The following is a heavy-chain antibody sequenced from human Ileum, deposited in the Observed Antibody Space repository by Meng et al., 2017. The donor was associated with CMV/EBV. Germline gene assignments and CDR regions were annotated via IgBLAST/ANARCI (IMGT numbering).Heavy chain of an antibody. CDR2: IGYDGSNE. D-gene: IGHD1-26*01. J-gene: IGHJ4*02. CDR3: ARPYTGASTLPF. V-gene: IGHV3-33*01. Sequence: GESLKISCAASGFTFSTYGMHWVRQAPGKGLEWVAFIGYDGSNEYYVDSVKGRFTISRDNTKNTLYLQMNSLRAEDTAVYYCARPYTGASTLPFWGQGTLVTVSS. CDR1: GFTFSTYG.